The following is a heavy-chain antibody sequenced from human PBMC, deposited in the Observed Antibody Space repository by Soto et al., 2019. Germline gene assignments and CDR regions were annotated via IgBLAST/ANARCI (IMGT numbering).Heavy chain of an antibody. J-gene: IGHJ4*02. Sequence: QVPLVESGGGVVQPGRSLRLSCAASGFTFSSYAMHWVRQAPGKGLEWVAVISYDGSNKYYADSVKGRFTISRDNSKNTLYLQMNSLRAEDTAVYYCARDLASPSQSRPPNIAVAGACDYWGQGTLVTVSS. CDR3: ARDLASPSQSRPPNIAVAGACDY. CDR2: ISYDGSNK. V-gene: IGHV3-30-3*01. D-gene: IGHD6-19*01. CDR1: GFTFSSYA.